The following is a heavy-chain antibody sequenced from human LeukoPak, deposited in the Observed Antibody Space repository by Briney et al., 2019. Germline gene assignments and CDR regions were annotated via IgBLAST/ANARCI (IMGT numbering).Heavy chain of an antibody. Sequence: GGSLRLSCVVSGFIFSSYSMNWVRQAPGKGLEWVSSISSSSSYIYYADSVKGRFTISRDNAKHSLYLQMNSLRAEDTAVYYCARSGRVTQNWFDPWGQGTLVTVSS. J-gene: IGHJ5*02. D-gene: IGHD2-21*02. CDR1: GFIFSSYS. CDR2: ISSSSSYI. V-gene: IGHV3-21*01. CDR3: ARSGRVTQNWFDP.